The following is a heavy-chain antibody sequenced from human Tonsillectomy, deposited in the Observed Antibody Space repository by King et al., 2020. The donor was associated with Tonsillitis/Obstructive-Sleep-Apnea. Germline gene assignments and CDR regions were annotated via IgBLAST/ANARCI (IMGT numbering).Heavy chain of an antibody. CDR2: INHSGST. V-gene: IGHV4-34*01. Sequence: VQLQQWGAGLLKPSETLSLTCAVYGGSFNGYYWSWIRQPPGKGLEWIGEINHSGSTNYNPSLKSRVTISVDTSKNQFSLKLSSLTAADTAVYYFARSSWNYGYYYYMDVWGKGTTVTVSS. CDR3: ARSSWNYGYYYYMDV. D-gene: IGHD1-7*01. J-gene: IGHJ6*03. CDR1: GGSFNGYY.